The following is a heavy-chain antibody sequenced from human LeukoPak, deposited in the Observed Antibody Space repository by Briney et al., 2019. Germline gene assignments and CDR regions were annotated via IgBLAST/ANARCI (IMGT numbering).Heavy chain of an antibody. CDR3: ARDSSGWNEGFDY. CDR1: GFTFSSYS. J-gene: IGHJ4*02. D-gene: IGHD6-19*01. Sequence: GGSLRLSCAASGFTFSSYSMNWVRQAPGRGLEWVSSISGSGRYIYYADSVKGRFTISRDNAKNSLYLQMNSLGAEDTAVYYCARDSSGWNEGFDYWGQGTLVTVSS. V-gene: IGHV3-21*01. CDR2: ISGSGRYI.